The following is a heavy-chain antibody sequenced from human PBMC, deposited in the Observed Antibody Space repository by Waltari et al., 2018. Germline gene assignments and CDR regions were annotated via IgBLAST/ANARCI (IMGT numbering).Heavy chain of an antibody. CDR3: ATWTGGSLGAFDN. V-gene: IGHV3-53*01. D-gene: IGHD7-27*01. CDR1: GFTVSNNY. Sequence: EVQLVESGGGLIQPGGSLRLSCEVSGFTVSNNYIVWVRQAPGKGLGWVSVIYSGGETYDADAVRGRFTISRDNSKNTLYLQMNSLRVEDTALYYCATWTGGSLGAFDNWGQGTMVTVSS. J-gene: IGHJ3*02. CDR2: IYSGGET.